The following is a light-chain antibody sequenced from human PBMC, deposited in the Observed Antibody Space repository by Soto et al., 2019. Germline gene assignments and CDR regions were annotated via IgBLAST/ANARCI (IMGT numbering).Light chain of an antibody. J-gene: IGLJ1*01. V-gene: IGLV2-14*03. CDR2: DVS. Sequence: QSALTQPASVSGSPGQSITISCTGTSSDVGAYNCVSWYQQHPGKVPKLMIFDVSSRPSGVSDRFSGSKSGNTASLTISGLQAEDEGDYYCSSYTSSSTNVFGSGTKLTVL. CDR3: SSYTSSSTNV. CDR1: SSDVGAYNC.